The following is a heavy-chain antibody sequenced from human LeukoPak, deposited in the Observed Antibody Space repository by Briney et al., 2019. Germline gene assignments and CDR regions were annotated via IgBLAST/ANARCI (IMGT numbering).Heavy chain of an antibody. CDR3: ARDTDSYYDYVWGSYRYPNWFDP. D-gene: IGHD3-16*02. CDR1: GVIFSNYG. V-gene: IGHV3-33*01. J-gene: IGHJ5*02. CDR2: IWYDGRFI. Sequence: QPGGSLRLSCAASGVIFSNYGMHWVRQAPGKELEWVAAIWYDGRFIFYGDPVKGRFTISRDNSKNALYLQMHSLRAEDTAVYYCARDTDSYYDYVWGSYRYPNWFDPWGQGTLVTASS.